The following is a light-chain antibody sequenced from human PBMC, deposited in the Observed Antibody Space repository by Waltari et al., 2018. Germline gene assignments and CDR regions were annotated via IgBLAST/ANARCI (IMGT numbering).Light chain of an antibody. CDR1: QSISTS. J-gene: IGKJ2*01. Sequence: DIQMNQSPSTLSASVRERVTITCRASQSISTSLAWYQQKPGKAPEVLVYKASILESGVLSRFSGSGSGTEFTLTISSLQPDDFATYYCQQYSSYLYTFGQGTKLEI. V-gene: IGKV1-5*03. CDR3: QQYSSYLYT. CDR2: KAS.